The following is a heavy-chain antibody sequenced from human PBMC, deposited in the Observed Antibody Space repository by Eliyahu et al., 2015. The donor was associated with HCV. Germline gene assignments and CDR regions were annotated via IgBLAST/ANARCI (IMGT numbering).Heavy chain of an antibody. V-gene: IGHV3-20*03. CDR3: ARSRVWSGYYRPSPFDY. CDR1: FDDYG. J-gene: IGHJ4*02. CDR2: INWNGGST. D-gene: IGHD3-3*01. Sequence: FDDYGMSWVRQAPGKGLEWVSGINWNGGSTGYADSVKGRFTISRDNAKNSLYLQMNSLRAEDTALYYCARSRVWSGYYRPSPFDYWGQGTLVTVSS.